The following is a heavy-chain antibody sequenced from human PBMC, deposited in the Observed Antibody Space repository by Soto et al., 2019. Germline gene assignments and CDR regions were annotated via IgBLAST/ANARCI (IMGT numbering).Heavy chain of an antibody. V-gene: IGHV4-61*01. CDR1: GGSVSSGSYY. CDR3: ARDARWLQPTGIDY. D-gene: IGHD5-12*01. CDR2: IYYSGST. Sequence: QVQLQESGPGLVKPSETLSLTCTVSGGSVSSGSYYWSWIRQPPGKGLEWIGYIYYSGSTNYNPSLTSRVTISVDTSKNQFSLKLSSVTAADTAVYYCARDARWLQPTGIDYWGQGTLVTVSS. J-gene: IGHJ4*02.